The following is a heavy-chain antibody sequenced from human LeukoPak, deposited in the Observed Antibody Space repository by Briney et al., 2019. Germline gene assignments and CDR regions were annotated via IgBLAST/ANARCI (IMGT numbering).Heavy chain of an antibody. CDR2: ISGSGGST. CDR1: GFTFSSYA. Sequence: LTGGSLRLSCAASGFTFSSYAMSWVRQAPGKGLEWVSAISGSGGSTYYADSVKGRFTISRDNSKNTLYLQMNSLRAEDTAVYYCANGDSGSLRLQHWGQGTLVTVSS. V-gene: IGHV3-23*01. CDR3: ANGDSGSLRLQH. J-gene: IGHJ1*01. D-gene: IGHD1-26*01.